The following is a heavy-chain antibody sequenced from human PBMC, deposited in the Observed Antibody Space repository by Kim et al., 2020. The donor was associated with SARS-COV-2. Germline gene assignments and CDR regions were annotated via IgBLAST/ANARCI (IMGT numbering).Heavy chain of an antibody. D-gene: IGHD6-6*01. V-gene: IGHV3-23*01. CDR3: AKSHSSSWGTFDY. J-gene: IGHJ4*02. Sequence: YADCVKGRFTIPRDNPKNTLYLQMNNLRAEDTAVYYCAKSHSSSWGTFDYWGQGTLVTVSS.